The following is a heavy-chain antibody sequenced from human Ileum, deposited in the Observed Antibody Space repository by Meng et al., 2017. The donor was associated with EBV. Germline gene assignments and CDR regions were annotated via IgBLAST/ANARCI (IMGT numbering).Heavy chain of an antibody. J-gene: IGHJ4*02. D-gene: IGHD3-22*01. V-gene: IGHV4-4*02. CDR1: GGSISSSNW. CDR3: ARESYSDSSGYYSLDY. CDR2: IHHTEST. Sequence: QVAPQVSGPGLVKPSGTLSLPCAVSGGSISSSNWWSWVRQAPGKGLEWIGEIHHTESTNYNPSLKSRVTISVDKSKNQFSLKLSSVTAADTAVYYCARESYSDSSGYYSLDYWGQGSLVTVSS.